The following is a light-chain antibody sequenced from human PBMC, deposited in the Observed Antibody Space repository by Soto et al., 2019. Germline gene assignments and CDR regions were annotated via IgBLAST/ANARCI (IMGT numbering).Light chain of an antibody. CDR3: QRRSNWPR. Sequence: EIVLTQSPGTLSLSPGERATLSCRASQSVSSYLAWYQQKPGQAPRLLIYDASNSATGIPARFSGSGSGTDFTLTISSLEPEDFAVYYCQRRSNWPRFGQGTKVDIK. CDR2: DAS. J-gene: IGKJ1*01. V-gene: IGKV3-11*01. CDR1: QSVSSY.